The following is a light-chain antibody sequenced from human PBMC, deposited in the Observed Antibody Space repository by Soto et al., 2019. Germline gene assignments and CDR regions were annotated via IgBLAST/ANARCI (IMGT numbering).Light chain of an antibody. V-gene: IGLV1-51*01. CDR2: DNN. J-gene: IGLJ2*01. CDR1: SSNIGNNY. Sequence: QSVLTQPPSVSAAPGQTVTISCSGSSSNIGNNYVSWYQHLPRTAPKLLIYDNNKRPSGIPDRFSGSKSGTSATLGITGLQTGDEADYYCGTWDSSLSALVFGGGTRLTVL. CDR3: GTWDSSLSALV.